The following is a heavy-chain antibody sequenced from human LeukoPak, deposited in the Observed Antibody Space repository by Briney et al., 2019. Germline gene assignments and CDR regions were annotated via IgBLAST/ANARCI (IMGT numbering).Heavy chain of an antibody. Sequence: SETLSLTCTVSGGSISSMSYYWGWFRQTPGKGLEWIGSIYYHESASYNPSLKGRVTVSLDTSKNQFSLDLYSVTAADTAVYYCARNWFDPWGQGTLVTVSS. CDR1: GGSISSMSYY. CDR3: ARNWFDP. V-gene: IGHV4-39*07. CDR2: IYYHESA. J-gene: IGHJ5*02.